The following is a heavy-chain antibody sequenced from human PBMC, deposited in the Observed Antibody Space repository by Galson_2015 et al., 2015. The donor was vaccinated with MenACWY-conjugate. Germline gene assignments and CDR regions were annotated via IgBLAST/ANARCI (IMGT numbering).Heavy chain of an antibody. J-gene: IGHJ4*02. CDR3: TRGGYITGYSFDL. Sequence: SLRLSCAAAGFTFSSYGLNWVRQAPGAGLEWVSVISASGADVFQADSVKGRFTIARDNSKSALYLEMNSLRPEETAVYYCTRGGYITGYSFDLWGQGTRVTVSS. CDR1: GFTFSSYG. V-gene: IGHV3-23*01. CDR2: ISASGADV. D-gene: IGHD2-15*01.